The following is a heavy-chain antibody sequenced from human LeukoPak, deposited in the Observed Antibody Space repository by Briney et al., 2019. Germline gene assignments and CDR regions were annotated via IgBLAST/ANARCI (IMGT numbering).Heavy chain of an antibody. D-gene: IGHD6-13*01. Sequence: ASVKVSCKASGYTFTSYGISWVRQAPGQGLEWMGWISAYNGNTNYAQKLQGRVTMTTDTSTSTAYMELRSLRSDDTAVYYCASSESTRIAAAGKDREYFQHWGQGTLVTVSS. CDR2: ISAYNGNT. J-gene: IGHJ1*01. V-gene: IGHV1-18*01. CDR1: GYTFTSYG. CDR3: ASSESTRIAAAGKDREYFQH.